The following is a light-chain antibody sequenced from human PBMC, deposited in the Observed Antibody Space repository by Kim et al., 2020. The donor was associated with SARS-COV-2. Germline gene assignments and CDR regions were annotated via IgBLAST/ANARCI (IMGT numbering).Light chain of an antibody. CDR2: KAS. V-gene: IGKV1-5*03. Sequence: DIQMTQSPSTLSASVVDRVIITCRASQRIGNWLAWYQQKPGTTPKLLIYKASILQSGVPSRFRGSGSGTEFTLTISSLQPDDFATYYCQQYENFVYSFGQGTRLEI. J-gene: IGKJ2*03. CDR1: QRIGNW. CDR3: QQYENFVYS.